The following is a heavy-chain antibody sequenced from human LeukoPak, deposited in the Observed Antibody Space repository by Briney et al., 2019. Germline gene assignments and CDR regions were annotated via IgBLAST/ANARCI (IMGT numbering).Heavy chain of an antibody. CDR3: ARVLGGIAAAGAYNWFDP. D-gene: IGHD6-13*01. CDR2: MNPNSGNT. Sequence: ASVKVSCKASGYTFTSYDINWVRQATGQGLGWTGWMNPNSGNTGYAQKFQGRVTMTRNTSISTAYMELSSLRSEDTAVYYCARVLGGIAAAGAYNWFDPWGQGTLVTVSS. J-gene: IGHJ5*02. V-gene: IGHV1-8*01. CDR1: GYTFTSYD.